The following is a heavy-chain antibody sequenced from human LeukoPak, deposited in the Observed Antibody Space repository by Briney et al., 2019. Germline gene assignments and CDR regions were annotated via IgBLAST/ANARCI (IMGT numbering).Heavy chain of an antibody. V-gene: IGHV4-39*07. J-gene: IGHJ5*02. D-gene: IGHD6-6*01. Sequence: SETLSLTCTVSGGSISSSSYYWGWIRQPPGKGLEWIGSIYYSGSTYYNPSLKSRVTISVDTSKNQFSLKLSSVTAADTAVYYCARLYPDSSSAASWGQGTLVTVSS. CDR3: ARLYPDSSSAAS. CDR1: GGSISSSSYY. CDR2: IYYSGST.